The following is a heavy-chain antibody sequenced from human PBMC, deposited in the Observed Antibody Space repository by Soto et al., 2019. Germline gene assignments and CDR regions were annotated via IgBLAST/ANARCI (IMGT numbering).Heavy chain of an antibody. V-gene: IGHV1-18*01. D-gene: IGHD3-10*01. J-gene: IGHJ4*02. CDR2: ISAYNGNT. Sequence: ASVKVSCKASGYTFTSYGISWVRQAPGQGLEWMGWISAYNGNTNYAQKLQGRVTMTTDTSTSRDYMELRSLRSDDTAVYYCARDLCRRYYGAGSYENDCWGQGTLVTVSS. CDR3: ARDLCRRYYGAGSYENDC. CDR1: GYTFTSYG.